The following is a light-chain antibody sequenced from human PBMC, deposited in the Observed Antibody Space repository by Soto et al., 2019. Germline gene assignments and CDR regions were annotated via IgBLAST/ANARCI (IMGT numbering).Light chain of an antibody. Sequence: EIVLTQSPGTLSLSPGERATLSCRASQSVNSGYLAWYQHTPGQAARLLIYDTSTGATGIPDRFSGSGSGTDFTLTIRRLEPGDFAVFYCQQYGSSPRTFGKGTKV. J-gene: IGKJ1*01. CDR1: QSVNSGY. CDR2: DTS. CDR3: QQYGSSPRT. V-gene: IGKV3-20*01.